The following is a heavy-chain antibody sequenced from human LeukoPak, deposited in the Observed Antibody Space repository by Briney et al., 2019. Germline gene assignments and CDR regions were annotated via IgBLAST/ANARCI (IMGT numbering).Heavy chain of an antibody. CDR2: ISYDGSNE. Sequence: GRSLRLSCAASGFTFSSYAMHWVRQAPGKGLEWVAVISYDGSNEYYADSVKGRFTISRDNSKNTLYLQMNSLRAEDTAVYYCASITMIVVVPYYFDYWGQGTLVTVSS. J-gene: IGHJ4*02. CDR1: GFTFSSYA. V-gene: IGHV3-30-3*01. CDR3: ASITMIVVVPYYFDY. D-gene: IGHD3-22*01.